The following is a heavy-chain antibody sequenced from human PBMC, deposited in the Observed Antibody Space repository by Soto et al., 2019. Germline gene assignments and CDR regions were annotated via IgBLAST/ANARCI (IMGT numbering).Heavy chain of an antibody. J-gene: IGHJ4*02. CDR1: GGSISSSSYY. CDR2: IYYRGNT. D-gene: IGHD2-15*01. CDR3: AREGGGYCSGGSCQVDY. Sequence: QLQLQESGPGLVKPSETLSLTCTVSGGSISSSSYYWGWIRQPPGKGLEWIGSIYYRGNTYYNPSLKSRVTISVDTSKNQFSLKLSSVTAAATAVYYCAREGGGYCSGGSCQVDYWGQGTLVTVSS. V-gene: IGHV4-39*02.